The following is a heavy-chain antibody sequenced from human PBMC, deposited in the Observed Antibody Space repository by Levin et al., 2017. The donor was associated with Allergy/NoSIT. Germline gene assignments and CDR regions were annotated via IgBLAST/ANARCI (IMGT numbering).Heavy chain of an antibody. CDR2: ISYDGSNK. Sequence: GESLKISCAASGFIFSSYAIHWVRQAPGKGLEWVAVISYDGSNKYYADSVKGRFTISRDNSKNTVYLQMNSLRAEDTAVYYCARASWELSDAFDIWGQGTIVTVSS. CDR1: GFIFSSYA. V-gene: IGHV3-30*04. D-gene: IGHD1-26*01. J-gene: IGHJ3*02. CDR3: ARASWELSDAFDI.